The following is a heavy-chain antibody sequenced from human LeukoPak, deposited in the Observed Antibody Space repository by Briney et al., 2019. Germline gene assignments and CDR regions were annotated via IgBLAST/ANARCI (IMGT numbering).Heavy chain of an antibody. Sequence: QTGGSLRLSCAASGLTFSNAWMNWVRQAPGKGLEWVSAISNNGGYTYYADSVQGRFTISRDNSKSTLCLQMNSLRAEDTAVYYCAKQLGYCSDGSCYFPYWGQGTLVTVSS. CDR2: ISNNGGYT. D-gene: IGHD2-15*01. CDR1: GLTFSNAW. CDR3: AKQLGYCSDGSCYFPY. V-gene: IGHV3-23*01. J-gene: IGHJ4*02.